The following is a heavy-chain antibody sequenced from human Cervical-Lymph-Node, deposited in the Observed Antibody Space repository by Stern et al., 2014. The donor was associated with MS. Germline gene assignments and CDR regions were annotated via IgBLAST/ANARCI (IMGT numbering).Heavy chain of an antibody. V-gene: IGHV3-53*01. J-gene: IGHJ4*02. D-gene: IGHD5-18*01. Sequence: EVQLVESGGGLIQPGGSLRLSCAASGFTVSSSYMSWVRQAQGKGLEWVSAIHNGGATYYADSVKGRFTISRDNSKNTLYFQMSSLRAEDTAVYYCARVGRGYISGYSFDYWAQGTLVTVSS. CDR3: ARVGRGYISGYSFDY. CDR1: GFTVSSSY. CDR2: IHNGGAT.